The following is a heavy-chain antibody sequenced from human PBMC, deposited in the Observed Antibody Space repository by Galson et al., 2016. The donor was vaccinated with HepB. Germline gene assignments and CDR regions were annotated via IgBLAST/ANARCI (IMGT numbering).Heavy chain of an antibody. CDR1: AGAINTYH. CDR2: VFYSGSS. Sequence: SETLSLTCTVSAGAINTYHWSWIRQPPGKGLEWIGYVFYSGSSNYNPSLTSRVTISLDTARNQFSLRLSSVTAADTAVYYCARVVGSSLGDFGPLDYWGPGILVAVSS. V-gene: IGHV4-59*01. J-gene: IGHJ4*02. CDR3: ARVVGSSLGDFGPLDY. D-gene: IGHD4-17*01.